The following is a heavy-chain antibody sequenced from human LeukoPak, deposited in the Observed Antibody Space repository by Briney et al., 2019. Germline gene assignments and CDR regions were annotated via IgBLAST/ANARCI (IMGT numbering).Heavy chain of an antibody. CDR3: ARATKSYYYDSSGTIDY. D-gene: IGHD3-22*01. CDR2: IYYSGST. CDR1: GRSISSSSYY. Sequence: SETLSLTCTVSGRSISSSSYYWGWIRQPPGKGLEWFGGIYYSGSTYYNPSLKSRVTVSVDTSKNQFPLKLSSVTAADTAVYYCARATKSYYYDSSGTIDYWGQGTLVTASS. V-gene: IGHV4-39*01. J-gene: IGHJ4*02.